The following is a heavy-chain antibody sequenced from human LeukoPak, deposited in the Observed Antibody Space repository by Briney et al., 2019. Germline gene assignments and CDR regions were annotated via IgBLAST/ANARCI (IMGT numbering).Heavy chain of an antibody. Sequence: GGSLRLSCAASGFTFSSYEMNWVRQAPGKGLEWVSYISSSGSTIYYADSVKGRFTISRDNAKNSLYLQMNSLRAEDTAVYYCASSTYSSSWNSPRWGSSYYGMDVWGQGTTVTVSS. D-gene: IGHD6-13*01. CDR1: GFTFSSYE. CDR3: ASSTYSSSWNSPRWGSSYYGMDV. V-gene: IGHV3-48*03. J-gene: IGHJ6*02. CDR2: ISSSGSTI.